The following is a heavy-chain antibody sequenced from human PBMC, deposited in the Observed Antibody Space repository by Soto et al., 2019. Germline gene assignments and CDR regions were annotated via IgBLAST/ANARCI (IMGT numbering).Heavy chain of an antibody. CDR3: ARDSGPQLWPYDAFDI. J-gene: IGHJ3*02. V-gene: IGHV1-69*13. D-gene: IGHD5-18*01. CDR1: GGTSSSYA. CDR2: IIPIFGTA. Sequence: GASVKVSCKASGGTSSSYAISWLRQAPGQGLEWMGGIIPIFGTANYAQKFQGRVTITADETTSTAYMELSSLRSEDTAVYYCARDSGPQLWPYDAFDIWGQGTMVTVSS.